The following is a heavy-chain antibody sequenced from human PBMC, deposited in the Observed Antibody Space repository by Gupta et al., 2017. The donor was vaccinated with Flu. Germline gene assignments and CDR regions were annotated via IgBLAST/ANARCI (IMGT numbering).Heavy chain of an antibody. CDR1: GFTFRDYY. CDR2: ISSRGSTI. D-gene: IGHD3-10*01. J-gene: IGHJ6*02. CDR3: AREFGEKWPDQYGMDV. V-gene: IGHV3-11*01. Sequence: QVQLVESGGGLVKPGGSLRLPCAASGFTFRDYYMNWIRQAPGKGLEWLSFISSRGSTIYYADSVKGRFTISRDNAKNSLYLHMSSLRAEDTAVYYCAREFGEKWPDQYGMDVWGQGTTVTVSS.